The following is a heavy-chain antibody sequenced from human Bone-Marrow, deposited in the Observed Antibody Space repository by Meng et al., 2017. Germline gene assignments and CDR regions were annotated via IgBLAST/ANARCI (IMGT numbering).Heavy chain of an antibody. CDR1: GGSVSSGSYY. J-gene: IGHJ5*02. CDR2: IYYSGST. V-gene: IGHV4-61*01. CDR3: AREVSPYYYGSGSENWFDP. Sequence: VQVQEAGPGLVRPSETLPLTCTVSGGSVSSGSYYWSWIRQPPGKGLEWIGYIYYSGSTNYNPSLKSRVTISVDTSKNQFSLKLSSVTAADTAVYYCAREVSPYYYGSGSENWFDPWGQGTLVTVSS. D-gene: IGHD3-10*01.